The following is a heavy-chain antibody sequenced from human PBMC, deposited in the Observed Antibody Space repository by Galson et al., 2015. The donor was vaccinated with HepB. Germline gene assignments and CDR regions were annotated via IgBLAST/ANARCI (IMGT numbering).Heavy chain of an antibody. CDR3: TFDSYYGAGSYSCYFDY. D-gene: IGHD3-10*01. J-gene: IGHJ4*02. CDR2: IKSKSYGGTT. CDR1: GFTFGDYA. Sequence: ALRLACAASGFTFGDYAMTWFRQAPGHGLEGVAFIKSKSYGGTTEYAASVKGRFNIARDDSISIAYLQMDSLKTGGTAVSYCTFDSYYGAGSYSCYFDYWGQGTLVTVSS. V-gene: IGHV3-49*03.